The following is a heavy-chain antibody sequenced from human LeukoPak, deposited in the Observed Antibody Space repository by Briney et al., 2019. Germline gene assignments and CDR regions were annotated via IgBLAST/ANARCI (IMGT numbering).Heavy chain of an antibody. J-gene: IGHJ6*02. Sequence: PGGSLRLSCAASGFTFSSYEMNWVRQAPGKGLEWVSYISSSGSTIYYADSVKGRFTISRDNAKNSLYLQMNSLRAEDTAVYYCPREGPVYYYGMDVWGQGTTVTVSS. V-gene: IGHV3-48*03. CDR2: ISSSGSTI. CDR3: PREGPVYYYGMDV. CDR1: GFTFSSYE.